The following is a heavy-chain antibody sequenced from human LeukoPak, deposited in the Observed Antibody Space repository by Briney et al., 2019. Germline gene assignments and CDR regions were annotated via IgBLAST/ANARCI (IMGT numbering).Heavy chain of an antibody. J-gene: IGHJ5*02. Sequence: ASETLSLTCTVSGGSISSYYWSWIRQPAGKGLEWIGRIYTSGTTHYNPSLKSRVTMSLDASKNQFSLELNSVTPADTAVYYCARGGNYWPQWWFDPWGRGTLVSVSS. CDR1: GGSISSYY. D-gene: IGHD1-26*01. V-gene: IGHV4-4*07. CDR3: ARGGNYWPQWWFDP. CDR2: IYTSGTT.